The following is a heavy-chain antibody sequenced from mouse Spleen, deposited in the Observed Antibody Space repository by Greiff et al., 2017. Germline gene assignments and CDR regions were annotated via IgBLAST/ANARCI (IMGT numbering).Heavy chain of an antibody. D-gene: IGHD2-2*01. Sequence: VQLQESGAELVRPGTSVKMSCKASGYTFTNYWIGWAKQRPGHGLEWIGDIYPGGGYTNYNEKFKGKATLTADKSSSTAYMQFSSLTSEDSAIYYCASGNGYDAWFAYWGQGTLVTVSA. J-gene: IGHJ3*01. CDR3: ASGNGYDAWFAY. V-gene: IGHV1-63*01. CDR2: IYPGGGYT. CDR1: GYTFTNYW.